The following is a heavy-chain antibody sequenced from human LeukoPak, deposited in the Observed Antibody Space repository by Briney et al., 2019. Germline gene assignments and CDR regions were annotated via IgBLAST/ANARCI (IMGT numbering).Heavy chain of an antibody. J-gene: IGHJ6*02. Sequence: SETLSLTCTVSGGSISSSSYYWGWIRQPPGKGLEWIGYIYYSGSTNYNPSLKSRVTISVDTSKNQFSLKLSSVTAEDTAVYYCARAQYGSGADYYYYGMDVRGQGTTVTVSS. V-gene: IGHV4-61*05. D-gene: IGHD3-10*01. CDR1: GGSISSSSYY. CDR2: IYYSGST. CDR3: ARAQYGSGADYYYYGMDV.